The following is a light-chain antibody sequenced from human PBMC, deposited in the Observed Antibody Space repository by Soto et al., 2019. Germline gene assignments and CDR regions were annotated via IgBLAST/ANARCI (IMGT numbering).Light chain of an antibody. Sequence: IQVTQSPSSLSASVGDRVTITCRASQGISSYLAWYQQKPGKAPKLLIYAASTLQSGVPSRFSGSGSGTDFTLTISSLQTEDSATYYCQQVNSFPRTFGPGTKVDIK. J-gene: IGKJ3*01. CDR1: QGISSY. V-gene: IGKV1-9*01. CDR3: QQVNSFPRT. CDR2: AAS.